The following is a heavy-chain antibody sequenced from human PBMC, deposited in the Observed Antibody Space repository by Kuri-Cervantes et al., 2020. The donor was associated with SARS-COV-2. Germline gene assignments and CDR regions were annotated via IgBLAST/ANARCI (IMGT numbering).Heavy chain of an antibody. J-gene: IGHJ4*02. CDR1: GGSFSGYY. CDR2: INHSGSA. V-gene: IGHV4-34*01. Sequence: GSLRLSCAVYGGSFSGYYWSWIRQPPGKGLEWIGEINHSGSANYNPSLKSRVTISVDTSKNQFSLKLSSVTAADTAVYYCATDYYGSGSSSDYWGQGTLVTVSS. D-gene: IGHD3-10*01. CDR3: ATDYYGSGSSSDY.